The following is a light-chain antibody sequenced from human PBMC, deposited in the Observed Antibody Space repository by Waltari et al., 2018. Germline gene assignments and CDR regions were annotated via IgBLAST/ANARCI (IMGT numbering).Light chain of an antibody. CDR1: QIVGRS. Sequence: SCRASQIVGRSSAWYQQKPGQPPRLLIYGTSNRATGTPDRFSGGGSGTDFSLTISRLEPEDVAVYYCQHYVSLPVTFGQGTKVEIK. V-gene: IGKV3-20*01. J-gene: IGKJ1*01. CDR2: GTS. CDR3: QHYVSLPVT.